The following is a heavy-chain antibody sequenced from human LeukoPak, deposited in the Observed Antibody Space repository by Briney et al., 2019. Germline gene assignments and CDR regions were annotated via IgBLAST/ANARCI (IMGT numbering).Heavy chain of an antibody. CDR1: GFTFDDYA. J-gene: IGHJ6*02. D-gene: IGHD3-10*01. V-gene: IGHV3-9*01. CDR3: ARVGNYGSGSYLGMDV. CDR2: ISWNSGSI. Sequence: GGSLRLSCAASGFTFDDYAMHWVRQAPGKGLEWVSGISWNSGSIGYADSVKGRFTISRDNAKNSLYLQMNSLRAEDTALYYCARVGNYGSGSYLGMDVWGQGTTVTVSS.